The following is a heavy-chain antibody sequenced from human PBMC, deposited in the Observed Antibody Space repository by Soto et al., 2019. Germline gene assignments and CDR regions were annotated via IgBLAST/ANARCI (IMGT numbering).Heavy chain of an antibody. CDR3: ARDGRYNGSYGGYYFDY. D-gene: IGHD1-26*01. Sequence: QVQLVQSGAEVKKPGASVKVSCKASGYTFTSYGISWVRQAPGQGLEWMGWISANNGNTNYAQKIQGRVTMTTDTSTSTAYLELRSLGSDDTTVDYCARDGRYNGSYGGYYFDYWGQGTLVTVSS. CDR1: GYTFTSYG. CDR2: ISANNGNT. V-gene: IGHV1-18*01. J-gene: IGHJ4*02.